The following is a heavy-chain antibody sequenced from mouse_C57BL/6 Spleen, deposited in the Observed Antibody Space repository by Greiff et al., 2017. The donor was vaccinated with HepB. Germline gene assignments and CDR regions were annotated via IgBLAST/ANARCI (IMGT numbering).Heavy chain of an antibody. J-gene: IGHJ2*01. D-gene: IGHD1-1*01. CDR3: ARVRGSSPYYCDY. CDR2: INPGSGGT. V-gene: IGHV1-54*01. CDR1: GYAFTNYL. Sequence: QVQLQQSGAELVRPGTSVKVSCKASGYAFTNYLIEWVKQRPGQGLEWIGVINPGSGGTNYNEKFKGKATLTADKSSSTAYMQLSSLTSEDSAVYVCARVRGSSPYYCDYWGQGTTLTVSS.